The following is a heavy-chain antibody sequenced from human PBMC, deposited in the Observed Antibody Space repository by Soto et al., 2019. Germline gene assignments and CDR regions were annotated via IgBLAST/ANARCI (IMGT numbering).Heavy chain of an antibody. CDR2: IIPIFGTA. D-gene: IGHD6-6*01. V-gene: IGHV1-69*01. J-gene: IGHJ6*02. CDR3: AILLEYSSSPAVGGMDV. CDR1: GGTFSSYA. Sequence: QVQLVQSGAEVKKPGSSVKVSCKASGGTFSSYAISWVRQAPGQGLEWMGGIIPIFGTANYAQKFQGRVTSTADESTSTAYMELSSLRSEDTAVYYGAILLEYSSSPAVGGMDVWGQGTTVTVSS.